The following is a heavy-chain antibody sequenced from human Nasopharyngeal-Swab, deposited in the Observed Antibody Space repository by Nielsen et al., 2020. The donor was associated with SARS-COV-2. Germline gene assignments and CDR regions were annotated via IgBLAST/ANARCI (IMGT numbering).Heavy chain of an antibody. V-gene: IGHV3-73*01. CDR1: GFTFSDSA. J-gene: IGHJ4*02. Sequence: GGSLRLSCAASGFTFSDSAIRWVRQASGKGLEWVGGVSSKGNNYTTAYSASVKGRFIIFRDDPTNTAYLQMNSLKTEDTAMYYCTRCGGGCYSGRDYWGQGTLVTVSS. CDR3: TRCGGGCYSGRDY. CDR2: VSSKGNNYTT. D-gene: IGHD2-15*01.